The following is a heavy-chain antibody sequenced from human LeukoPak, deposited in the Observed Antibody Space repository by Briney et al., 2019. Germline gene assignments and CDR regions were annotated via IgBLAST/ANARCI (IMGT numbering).Heavy chain of an antibody. J-gene: IGHJ6*03. V-gene: IGHV4-34*01. CDR2: INHSGST. CDR1: VGSFSGYY. D-gene: IGHD3-10*01. Sequence: PSETLSLTCAVYVGSFSGYYWSWIRQPPGKGLEWIGEINHSGSTKYNPSLKSRVTMSVDKSKNQFSLKLSSVTAADTAVYYCARGDDHHGSDSTHHYYYYMDIWDKGTTVTVPS. CDR3: ARGDDHHGSDSTHHYYYYMDI.